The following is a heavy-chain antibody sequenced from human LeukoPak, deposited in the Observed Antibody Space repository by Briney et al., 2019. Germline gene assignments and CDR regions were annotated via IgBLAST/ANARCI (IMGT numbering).Heavy chain of an antibody. CDR2: ISGSGGST. D-gene: IGHD4-17*01. CDR3: AKDLFAVTTATDY. V-gene: IGHV3-23*01. J-gene: IGHJ4*02. Sequence: GGSLRLSCAASGFTFNSYAMSWVRQAPGKGLEWVSAISGSGGSTYYADSVKGRFTISRDNSKNTLYLQMNSLRAEDTAVYYCAKDLFAVTTATDYWGQGTLVTVSS. CDR1: GFTFNSYA.